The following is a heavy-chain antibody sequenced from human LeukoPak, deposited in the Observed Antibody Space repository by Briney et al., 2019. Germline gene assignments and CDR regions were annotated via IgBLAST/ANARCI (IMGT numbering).Heavy chain of an antibody. V-gene: IGHV3-23*01. CDR3: AKNPTRGVVVIVYFDY. Sequence: SCKASGYTFTSYGISWVRQAPGKGLEWVSAISGSGGSTYYADSVKGRFTISRDNSKNTLYLQMNSLRAEDTAVYYCAKNPTRGVVVIVYFDYWGQGTLVTVSS. CDR1: GYTFTSYG. J-gene: IGHJ4*02. D-gene: IGHD3-22*01. CDR2: ISGSGGST.